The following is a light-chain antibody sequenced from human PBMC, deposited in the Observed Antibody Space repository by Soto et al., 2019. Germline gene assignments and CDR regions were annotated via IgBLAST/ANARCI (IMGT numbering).Light chain of an antibody. CDR2: EVS. CDR3: SSYAGSNIWV. CDR1: SSDVGGYNY. J-gene: IGLJ3*02. Sequence: QSALTPPPSASGSPGQSVTISCTGTSSDVGGYNYVSWYQQHPGKAPKLMIYEVSKRPSGVPDRLSGSKSGNTASMTVSGLQAEDEADYYCSSYAGSNIWVFGGGTKLTVL. V-gene: IGLV2-8*01.